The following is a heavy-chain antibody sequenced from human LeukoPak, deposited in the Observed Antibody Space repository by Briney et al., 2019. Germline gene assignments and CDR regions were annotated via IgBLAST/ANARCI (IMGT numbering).Heavy chain of an antibody. CDR1: GGSISSTNW. CDR3: VANGWYALDI. D-gene: IGHD6-19*01. CDR2: IYHSGST. Sequence: SETLSLTCAASGGSISSTNWWSWVRQSPGKGLEWIGEIYHSGSTNYKPSLRSRVTISVDKSENQFSLNLSSVTAADTAVYYCVANGWYALDIWGQGTMVTVSS. J-gene: IGHJ3*02. V-gene: IGHV4-4*02.